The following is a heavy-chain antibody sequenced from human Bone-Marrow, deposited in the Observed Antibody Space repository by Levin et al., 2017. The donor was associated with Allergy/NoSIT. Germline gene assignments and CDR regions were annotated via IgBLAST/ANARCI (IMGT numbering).Heavy chain of an antibody. CDR1: GFTFSSYA. D-gene: IGHD6-19*01. CDR3: ATASSVALDY. Sequence: PGESLKISCEASGFTFSSYAMYWVRQAPGRGLEWMAVIAYDGSNKFYIDSVKGRFSISRDNFKNMVYLQMNRLRAEDTAVYYCATASSVALDYWGQGTLVTVSS. J-gene: IGHJ4*02. V-gene: IGHV3-30*03. CDR2: IAYDGSNK.